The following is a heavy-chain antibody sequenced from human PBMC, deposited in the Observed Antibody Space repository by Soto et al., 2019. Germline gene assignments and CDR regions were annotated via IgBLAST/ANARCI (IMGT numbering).Heavy chain of an antibody. V-gene: IGHV3-23*01. CDR2: MSGSGGST. CDR3: ANDYGGDSGTSGGVNWGIDY. Sequence: EVQLLESGGGLVQPGGSLRLSCAASGFTFSSYAMSWVRQAPGKGLEWVSAMSGSGGSTYYADSVKGRFTISRDNSKNTLYLQMNSLRAEDTAVYYCANDYGGDSGTSGGVNWGIDYWGQGTLVTVSS. J-gene: IGHJ4*02. D-gene: IGHD2-21*02. CDR1: GFTFSSYA.